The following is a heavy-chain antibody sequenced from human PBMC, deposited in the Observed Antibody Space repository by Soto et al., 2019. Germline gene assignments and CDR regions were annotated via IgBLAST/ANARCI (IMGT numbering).Heavy chain of an antibody. V-gene: IGHV6-1*01. CDR1: GDSVSTNSAT. CDR3: ARTRRQQLVKGVFDY. D-gene: IGHD6-13*01. CDR2: TYYRSKWYN. J-gene: IGHJ4*02. Sequence: SQTLSLTCAISGDSVSTNSATWDWIRQSPSRGLEWLGRTYYRSKWYNDYAVSVKGRITINPDTSNNQFSLQLSSVTAADTAVYYCARTRRQQLVKGVFDYWGQGTRVTVAS.